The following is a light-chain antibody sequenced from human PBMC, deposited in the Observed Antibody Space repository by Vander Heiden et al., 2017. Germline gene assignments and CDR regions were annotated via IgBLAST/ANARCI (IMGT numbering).Light chain of an antibody. V-gene: IGKV1-39*01. CDR2: AAS. CDR1: QSISSY. J-gene: IGKJ1*01. CDR3: QQSYSTAWT. Sequence: DTKMTQSPSSLSPCLRHRVTITCRASQSISSYLKWKQQKAGKAPKLLIYAASSLQSGVPSRFSGSVSGTDFTLTISSLQPEDFATYYCQQSYSTAWTFGQGTKVEIK.